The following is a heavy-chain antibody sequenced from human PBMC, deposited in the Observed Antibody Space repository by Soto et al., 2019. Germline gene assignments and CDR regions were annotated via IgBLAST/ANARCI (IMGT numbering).Heavy chain of an antibody. D-gene: IGHD2-8*01. J-gene: IGHJ4*02. CDR3: AREAQMVYAISALDY. Sequence: GASVKVSCKASGGTFSSYAISWVRQAPGQGLEWMGGIIPIFGTANYAQKFQGRVTITADKSTSTAYMELSSLRSEDTAVYYCAREAQMVYAISALDYWGQGTLVTVSS. V-gene: IGHV1-69*06. CDR1: GGTFSSYA. CDR2: IIPIFGTA.